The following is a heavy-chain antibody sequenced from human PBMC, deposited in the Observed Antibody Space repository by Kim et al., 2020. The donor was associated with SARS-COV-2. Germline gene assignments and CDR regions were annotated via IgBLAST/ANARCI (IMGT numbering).Heavy chain of an antibody. CDR3: AKWASSGWSLGAFDI. J-gene: IGHJ3*02. Sequence: DSVRGRFTISRDNSKNTLYLQMTSLRAEDTAVYYCAKWASSGWSLGAFDIWGQGTMVTVSS. V-gene: IGHV3-23*01. D-gene: IGHD6-19*01.